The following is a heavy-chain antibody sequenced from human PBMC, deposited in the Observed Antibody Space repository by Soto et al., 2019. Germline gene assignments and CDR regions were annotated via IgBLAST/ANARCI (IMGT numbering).Heavy chain of an antibody. Sequence: QVQLVESGGGVVQPGRSLRLSCAASGFTFSSYAMHWVRQAPGKGLEWVAVISYDGSNKYYADSVKGRFTISRDNCKNTLYLKMISRRAEDTAVYYCAREKSGCLYAFEIWGQGTMVTVSS. CDR3: AREKSGCLYAFEI. V-gene: IGHV3-30-3*01. D-gene: IGHD1-26*01. J-gene: IGHJ3*02. CDR1: GFTFSSYA. CDR2: ISYDGSNK.